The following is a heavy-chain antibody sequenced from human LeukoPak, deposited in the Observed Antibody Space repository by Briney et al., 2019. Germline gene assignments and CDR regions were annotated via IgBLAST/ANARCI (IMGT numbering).Heavy chain of an antibody. Sequence: SETLSLTCTVSGGSISSYYWSWIRQPPGKGLEWIGYIYYSGSTNYNPSLKSRVTISVDTSKNQFSLKLSSVTAADTAVYYCARGVITMVRGTEGPYDYWGQGTLVTVSS. J-gene: IGHJ4*02. CDR3: ARGVITMVRGTEGPYDY. CDR1: GGSISSYY. D-gene: IGHD3-10*01. V-gene: IGHV4-59*01. CDR2: IYYSGST.